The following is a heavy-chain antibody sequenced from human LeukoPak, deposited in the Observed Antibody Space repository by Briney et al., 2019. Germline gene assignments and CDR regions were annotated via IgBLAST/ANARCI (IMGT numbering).Heavy chain of an antibody. V-gene: IGHV1-3*01. J-gene: IGHJ4*02. CDR3: AREKYYYDSSGYYATYYFDY. Sequence: ASVKVSCKASGYIFSSYAMHWVRQAPGQRLEWMGWINAGNGDTRYSQKFQGRVTITRDTSANIVNMQLSSLRSEDTAVYYCAREKYYYDSSGYYATYYFDYWGQGTLVTVSS. D-gene: IGHD3-22*01. CDR1: GYIFSSYA. CDR2: INAGNGDT.